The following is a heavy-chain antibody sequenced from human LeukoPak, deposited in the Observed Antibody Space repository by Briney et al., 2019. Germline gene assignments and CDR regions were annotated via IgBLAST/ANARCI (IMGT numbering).Heavy chain of an antibody. D-gene: IGHD2-15*01. CDR2: IFPGDSDT. J-gene: IGHJ3*02. Sequence: GESLKISCKGSGYSFTNYWIAWVRQMPGKGLEWMGIIFPGDSDTTYSPSFQGQVTISADKSISTAYLQWSSLKASDTAMYYCARHAPIFDIVVVVAADGGAFDIWGQGTMVTVSS. CDR1: GYSFTNYW. CDR3: ARHAPIFDIVVVVAADGGAFDI. V-gene: IGHV5-51*01.